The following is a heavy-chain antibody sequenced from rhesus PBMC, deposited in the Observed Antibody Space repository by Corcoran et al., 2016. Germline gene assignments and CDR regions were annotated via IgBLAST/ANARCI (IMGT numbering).Heavy chain of an antibody. CDR1: GGPFSTYW. CDR2: INGKSGST. CDR3: ATVKGGVQRGQLDY. J-gene: IGHJ4*01. Sequence: QVQLQESGPGLVKPSETLSLTCAVSGGPFSTYWWSCIRQPPGKGLEWIGEINGKSGSTNYNPSLKSRVTLSKDASKNQFSLNLSSMTAADTAVYYCATVKGGVQRGQLDYWGQGVLVTVSS. V-gene: IGHV4-80*01. D-gene: IGHD6-31*01.